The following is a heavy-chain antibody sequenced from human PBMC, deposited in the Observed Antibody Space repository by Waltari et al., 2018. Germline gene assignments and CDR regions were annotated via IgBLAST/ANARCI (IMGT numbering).Heavy chain of an antibody. V-gene: IGHV4-39*01. CDR2: ISCRGST. CDR3: ARQATDTYYYYYMDV. CDR1: GGSISTTTYY. D-gene: IGHD2-21*02. Sequence: QLQLQESGPGLVKPSETLSLTCTVSGGSISTTTYYWGWIRQPPGKGLEWVGSISCRGSTSYTPSLNSRVTMSVDTSKNQFSLKLSSVTAADTAVYYCARQATDTYYYYYMDVWGKGTTVTVSS. J-gene: IGHJ6*03.